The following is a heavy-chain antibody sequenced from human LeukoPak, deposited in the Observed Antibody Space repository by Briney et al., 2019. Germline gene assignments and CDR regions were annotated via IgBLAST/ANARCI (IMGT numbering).Heavy chain of an antibody. D-gene: IGHD5-12*01. CDR2: INPSGGST. V-gene: IGHV1-46*01. CDR1: GYTFTSYY. J-gene: IGHJ4*02. CDR3: ARASGYEFHLHYFDY. Sequence: GASVKVSCKASGYTFTSYYMHWVRQAPGQGLEWMGIINPSGGSTSYAQKFQGRVTMTRDMSTSTVYMELSSLRSEDTAVYYCARASGYEFHLHYFDYWGQGTLATVSS.